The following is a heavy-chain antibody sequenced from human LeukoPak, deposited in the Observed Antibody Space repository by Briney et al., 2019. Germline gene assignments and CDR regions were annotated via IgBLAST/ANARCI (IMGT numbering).Heavy chain of an antibody. J-gene: IGHJ6*02. V-gene: IGHV4-59*01. D-gene: IGHD4-17*01. CDR1: GGSISSYY. CDR2: IYYSGST. Sequence: PSETLSLTCTVSGGSISSYYWSWIRQPPGKGLEWIGYIYYSGSTNYNPSLKSRVTISVDTSKNQFSLKLSSVTAADTAVHYCARVKGYGDYEGYYCYGMGVWGQGTTVTVSS. CDR3: ARVKGYGDYEGYYCYGMGV.